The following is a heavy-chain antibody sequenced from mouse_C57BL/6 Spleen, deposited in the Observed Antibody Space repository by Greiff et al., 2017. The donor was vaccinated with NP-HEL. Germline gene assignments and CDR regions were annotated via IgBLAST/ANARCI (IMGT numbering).Heavy chain of an antibody. CDR3: ARAYNYYAMDY. CDR1: GFTFSDYG. V-gene: IGHV5-17*01. Sequence: EVKLVESGGGLVKPGGSLKLSCAASGFTFSDYGMHWVRQAPEKGLEWVAYISSGSSTIYYADTVKGRFTISRDNAKNTLFLQMTSLRSEDTAMYYCARAYNYYAMDYWGQGTSVTVSS. J-gene: IGHJ4*01. D-gene: IGHD6-5*01. CDR2: ISSGSSTI.